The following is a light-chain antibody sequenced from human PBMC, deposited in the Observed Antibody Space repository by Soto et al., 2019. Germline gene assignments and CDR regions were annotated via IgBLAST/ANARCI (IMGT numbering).Light chain of an antibody. CDR2: SAS. Sequence: EIVMTQSPATLSVSPGERATLSCRASQSVSSNLAWYQQKPGQAPRLLIYSASTRATGIPARFSASGSGTEFTLTISSLQSEDFAVYYCLQYNNWPRTFGQGTKVDIK. V-gene: IGKV3-15*01. CDR3: LQYNNWPRT. CDR1: QSVSSN. J-gene: IGKJ1*01.